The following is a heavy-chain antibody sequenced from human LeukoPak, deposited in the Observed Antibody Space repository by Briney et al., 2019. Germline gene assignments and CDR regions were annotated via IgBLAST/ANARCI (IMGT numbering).Heavy chain of an antibody. J-gene: IGHJ4*02. V-gene: IGHV3-30*18. CDR2: ISYDGSNK. D-gene: IGHD6-25*01. Sequence: SLRLSFAASGFTFSIYGMHWVRQAPGKGLEWVAVISYDGSNKYYADSVKGRFTISRDNSKNTLYLQMNSLRAEDTAVYYCAKDFLSRPSGVDYWGQGTLVTVTS. CDR1: GFTFSIYG. CDR3: AKDFLSRPSGVDY.